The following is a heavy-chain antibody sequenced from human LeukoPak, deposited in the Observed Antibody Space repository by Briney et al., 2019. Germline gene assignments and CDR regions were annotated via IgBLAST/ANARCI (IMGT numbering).Heavy chain of an antibody. Sequence: GGSLRLSCAASGFTFSSYGMHWVRQAPGKGLEWVAGISYDGSNKYYADSVKGRFTISRDNSKNTLYLQMNSLRAEDTAVYYCAKDFRGIAAAGTLDYWGQGTLVTVSS. D-gene: IGHD6-13*01. V-gene: IGHV3-30*18. CDR2: ISYDGSNK. J-gene: IGHJ4*02. CDR1: GFTFSSYG. CDR3: AKDFRGIAAAGTLDY.